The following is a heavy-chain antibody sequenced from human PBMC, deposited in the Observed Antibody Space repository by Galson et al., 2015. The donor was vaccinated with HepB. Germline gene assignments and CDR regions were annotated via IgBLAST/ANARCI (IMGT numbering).Heavy chain of an antibody. Sequence: SLRLSCAASGFTFSSYSMNWVRQAPGKGLEWVSSISSSSSYIYYADSVKGRFTISRDNAKNSLYLQMNSLRAEDTAVYYCARDDSWGENWYFDLWGRGTLVTVSS. D-gene: IGHD3/OR15-3a*01. CDR3: ARDDSWGENWYFDL. J-gene: IGHJ2*01. V-gene: IGHV3-21*01. CDR1: GFTFSSYS. CDR2: ISSSSSYI.